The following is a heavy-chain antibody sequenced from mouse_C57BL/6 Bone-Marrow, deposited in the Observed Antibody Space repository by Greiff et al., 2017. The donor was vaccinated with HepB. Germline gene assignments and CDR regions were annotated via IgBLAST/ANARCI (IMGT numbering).Heavy chain of an antibody. J-gene: IGHJ4*01. CDR2: IDPNSGGT. Sequence: QVQLQQPGAELVKPGASVKLSCKASGYTFTSYWMHWVKQRPGRGLEWIGRIDPNSGGTKYNEKFKSKATLTVDKPSSTAYMQLSSPTSEDSAVYDCARLDSSGLYAMDYWGQGTSVTVSS. V-gene: IGHV1-72*01. D-gene: IGHD3-2*02. CDR3: ARLDSSGLYAMDY. CDR1: GYTFTSYW.